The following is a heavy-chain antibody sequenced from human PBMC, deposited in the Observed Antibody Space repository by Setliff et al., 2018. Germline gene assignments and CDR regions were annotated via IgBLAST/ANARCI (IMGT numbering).Heavy chain of an antibody. CDR3: ARDEVNCSGSECYSGFDS. Sequence: PGGSLRLSCIASGFTFSSYSMNWVRQAPGKGLEWVSSISGGGRYTYSADSVRGRFTISRDNAENSLYLQMDSLRTEDTAVYYCARDEVNCSGSECYSGFDSWGQGTLVTVSS. V-gene: IGHV3-21*01. J-gene: IGHJ4*02. CDR1: GFTFSSYS. D-gene: IGHD2-15*01. CDR2: ISGGGRYT.